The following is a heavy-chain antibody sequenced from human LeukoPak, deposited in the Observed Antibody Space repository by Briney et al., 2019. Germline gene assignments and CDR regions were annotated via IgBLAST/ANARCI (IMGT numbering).Heavy chain of an antibody. CDR2: MYYSGST. CDR1: GGSISSSSHY. CDR3: AREVGYCSGGTCYSLDYFDY. J-gene: IGHJ4*02. V-gene: IGHV4-39*02. Sequence: SETLSLTCTASGGSISSSSHYWGWIRQPPGKGLEWIGSMYYSGSTYYNPSLKSRVTISVDTPKNQFSLKLSSVTASDTAVYYCAREVGYCSGGTCYSLDYFDYWGQGTLVTVSS. D-gene: IGHD2-15*01.